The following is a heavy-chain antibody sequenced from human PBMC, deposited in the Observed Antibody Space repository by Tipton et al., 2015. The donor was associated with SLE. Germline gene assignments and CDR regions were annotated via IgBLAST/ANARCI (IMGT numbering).Heavy chain of an antibody. CDR3: AKNPAAAPDVY. CDR2: ISDSGST. V-gene: IGHV4-59*08. D-gene: IGHD2-2*01. Sequence: TLSLTCTASGGSVSSHYWSWIRQPPGKGLEWIGYISDSGSTNYSPSLKSRVTISVDTSKNQFSLRLSSVTAADTAVYYCAKNPAAAPDVYWGPGTLVTVSS. J-gene: IGHJ4*02. CDR1: GGSVSSHY.